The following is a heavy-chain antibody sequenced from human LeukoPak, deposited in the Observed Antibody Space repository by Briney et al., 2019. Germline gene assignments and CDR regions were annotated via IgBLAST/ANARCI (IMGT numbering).Heavy chain of an antibody. D-gene: IGHD3-3*01. J-gene: IGHJ4*02. Sequence: SQTPSLTPTLSRGSTRNYFCTWLRHSAGKGLEWIWRIHIRGRTNHKPSLKSRVSMSVDTSKDQFSRKRSSVAAADPAVYYWARRPEGHGYYFDYGGQGALVTVSS. CDR1: RGSTRNYF. CDR2: IHIRGRT. V-gene: IGHV4-4*07. CDR3: ARRPEGHGYYFDY.